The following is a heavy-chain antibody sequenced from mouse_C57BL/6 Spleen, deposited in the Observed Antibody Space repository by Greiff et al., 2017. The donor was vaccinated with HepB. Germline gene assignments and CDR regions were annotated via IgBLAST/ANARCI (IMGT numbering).Heavy chain of an antibody. J-gene: IGHJ3*01. CDR3: ARDRDYDLAWFAY. V-gene: IGHV1-76*01. CDR2: IYPGSGNT. CDR1: GYTFTDYY. D-gene: IGHD2-4*01. Sequence: QVQLKESGAELVRPGASVKLSCKASGYTFTDYYINWVKQRPGQGLEWIARIYPGSGNTYYNEKFKGKATLTAEKSSSTAYMQLSSLTSEDSAVYFCARDRDYDLAWFAYWGQGTLVTVSA.